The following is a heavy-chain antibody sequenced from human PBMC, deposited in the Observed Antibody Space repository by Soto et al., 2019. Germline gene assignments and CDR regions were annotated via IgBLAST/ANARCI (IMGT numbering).Heavy chain of an antibody. V-gene: IGHV1-46*01. CDR2: INPSGGST. D-gene: IGHD2-2*01. J-gene: IGHJ5*02. Sequence: SVKVSFKASGYTFTSYYMHWVRQAPGQGLEWMGIINPSGGSTSYAQKFQGRVTMTRDTSTSTVYMELSSLRSEDTAVYYCAPVPARRHYETANWFDPWGQGTLVTVSS. CDR3: APVPARRHYETANWFDP. CDR1: GYTFTSYY.